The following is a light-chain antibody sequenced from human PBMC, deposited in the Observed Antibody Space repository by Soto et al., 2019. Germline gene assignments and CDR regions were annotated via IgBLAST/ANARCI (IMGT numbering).Light chain of an antibody. CDR2: KAS. V-gene: IGKV1-5*03. J-gene: IGKJ1*01. CDR1: QSISSW. Sequence: DIHMTQSPSTLSASVGDRVTITCRASQSISSWLAWYQQIPGKAPKLLIYKASSLQSGVPSRFSGSGSETEFTLTITGLQPDDFATYYCHQYSRFPRTFGQGTKVENK. CDR3: HQYSRFPRT.